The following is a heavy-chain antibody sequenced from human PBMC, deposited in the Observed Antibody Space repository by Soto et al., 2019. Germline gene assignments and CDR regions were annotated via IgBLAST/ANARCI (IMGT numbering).Heavy chain of an antibody. CDR1: GLDFSTYS. CDR2: VSMDSDTI. J-gene: IGHJ6*02. Sequence: LRLSCTASGLDFSTYSMNWVRQAPGKGLEWIAYVSMDSDTIHYADSVKGRFTISRDDAEKSLYLQMNSLRDDDTATYYCARLYYDYVWGQGTTVTVSS. D-gene: IGHD3-3*01. CDR3: ARLYYDYV. V-gene: IGHV3-48*02.